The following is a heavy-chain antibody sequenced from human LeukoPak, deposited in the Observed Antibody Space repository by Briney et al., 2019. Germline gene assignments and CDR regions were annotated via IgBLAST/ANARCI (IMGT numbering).Heavy chain of an antibody. V-gene: IGHV3-23*01. CDR2: ISGSGGST. D-gene: IGHD3-22*01. J-gene: IGHJ3*02. Sequence: GGSLRLSCAASGFTFSSYSMNWVRQAPGKGLEWVSAISGSGGSTYYADSVKGRFTISRDNSKNTLYLQMNSLRAEDTAVYYCAKDGQGYYDSSGYPRSRDDAFDIWGQGTMVTVSS. CDR1: GFTFSSYS. CDR3: AKDGQGYYDSSGYPRSRDDAFDI.